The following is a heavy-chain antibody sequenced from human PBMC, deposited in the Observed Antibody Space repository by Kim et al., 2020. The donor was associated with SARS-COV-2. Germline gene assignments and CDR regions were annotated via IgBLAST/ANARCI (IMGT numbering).Heavy chain of an antibody. D-gene: IGHD6-19*01. CDR3: ASSVAGYFDH. Sequence: TYFNPTLKSRVTLPEDTSKNQFSLKLSSMTAADTAIYYCASSVAGYFDHWGQGALVTVSS. J-gene: IGHJ4*02. V-gene: IGHV4-30-2*05. CDR2: T.